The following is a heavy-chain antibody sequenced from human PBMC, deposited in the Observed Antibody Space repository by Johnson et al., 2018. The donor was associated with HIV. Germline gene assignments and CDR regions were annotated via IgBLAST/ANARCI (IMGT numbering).Heavy chain of an antibody. CDR2: ISYDGSNK. CDR3: ATRDTTHRPGVFDI. J-gene: IGHJ3*02. CDR1: GFPFSSYA. V-gene: IGHV3-30*04. D-gene: IGHD1-14*01. Sequence: QVQLVESGGGVVQPGRSLRLSCAASGFPFSSYAMHWVRQAPGKGLEGVAVISYDGSNKYYAASVKGRFTISRDNSKNALDLQMNILRAEDTAVYDCATRDTTHRPGVFDIWGQGTMVTVSS.